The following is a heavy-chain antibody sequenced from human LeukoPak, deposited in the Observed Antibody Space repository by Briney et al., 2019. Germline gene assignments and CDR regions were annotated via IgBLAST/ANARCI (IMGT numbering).Heavy chain of an antibody. CDR2: FDPEDGET. D-gene: IGHD2-2*02. J-gene: IGHJ6*03. Sequence: ASVKVSCKVSGYSLTDLSMHWVRHAPGKGLEWMGGFDPEDGETLYAQRFQGRVTMTKDTSTDTAYMELSSLRSEDTAVYYCATGVLVVPAAIGYYYMDVWGKGTTVTVSS. CDR1: GYSLTDLS. V-gene: IGHV1-24*01. CDR3: ATGVLVVPAAIGYYYMDV.